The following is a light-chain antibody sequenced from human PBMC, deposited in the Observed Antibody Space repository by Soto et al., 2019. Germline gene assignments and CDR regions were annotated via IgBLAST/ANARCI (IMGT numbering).Light chain of an antibody. J-gene: IGKJ1*01. Sequence: IQMTQSHSTLSASVGDSVTITCRASQSISSWLAWYQQKQGKAPKLLIYDASSLESGVPSRFSGSGYGTEFNLTISSLKTDDFATYYCQEYQSYSRRFGQGTKVDIK. CDR2: DAS. V-gene: IGKV1-5*01. CDR1: QSISSW. CDR3: QEYQSYSRR.